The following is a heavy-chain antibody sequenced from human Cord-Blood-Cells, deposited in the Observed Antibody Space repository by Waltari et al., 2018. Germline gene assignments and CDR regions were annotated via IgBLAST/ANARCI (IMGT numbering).Heavy chain of an antibody. Sequence: QVQLVQSGAEVKKPGASVKVSCKASGYTVTGYYMHWVRQAPGQGLEWMGWINPNSGGTNYAQKFQGWVSMTRDTSISTAYMELSRLRSDDTAVYYCARTPMVRGVMGSAFDIWGQGTMVTVSS. D-gene: IGHD3-10*01. CDR2: INPNSGGT. CDR3: ARTPMVRGVMGSAFDI. CDR1: GYTVTGYY. V-gene: IGHV1-2*04. J-gene: IGHJ3*02.